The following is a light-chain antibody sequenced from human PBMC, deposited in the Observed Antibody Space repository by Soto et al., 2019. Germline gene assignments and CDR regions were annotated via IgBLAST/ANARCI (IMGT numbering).Light chain of an antibody. Sequence: IVMTQSPLSLPVTPGEPASISCRSCQSLLHSNGYNYLDWYLQKPGQSPQLLIYLGSNRASGVPDRFSGSGSGTDFTLKISRVEAEDVGVYYCMQALQTPVTFGGGTKVEIK. CDR3: MQALQTPVT. CDR2: LGS. V-gene: IGKV2-28*01. J-gene: IGKJ4*01. CDR1: QSLLHSNGYNY.